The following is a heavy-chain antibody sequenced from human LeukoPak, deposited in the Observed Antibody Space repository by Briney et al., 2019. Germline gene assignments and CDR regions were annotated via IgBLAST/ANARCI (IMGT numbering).Heavy chain of an antibody. V-gene: IGHV1-18*01. D-gene: IGHD3-10*01. CDR3: ARDTGGESGTYYTATWFDP. J-gene: IGHJ5*02. CDR1: GGTFSSYA. CDR2: ISAYDGDT. Sequence: ASVKVSCKASGGTFSSYAISWVRQAPGQGLEWMGWISAYDGDTNYAQKLQGRVTMTTDTSTSTAYMELRSLRSDDTAVYYCARDTGGESGTYYTATWFDPWGQGTLVTASS.